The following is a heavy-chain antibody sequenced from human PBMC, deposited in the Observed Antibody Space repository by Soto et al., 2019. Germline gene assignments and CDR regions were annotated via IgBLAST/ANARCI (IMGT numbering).Heavy chain of an antibody. D-gene: IGHD1-7*01. CDR3: ARDWNLRKRANGDY. V-gene: IGHV4-39*02. CDR2: IYYSGST. Sequence: SETLSLTCTVSGGSISSSSYYWGWIRQPPGKGLEWIGSIYYSGSTYYNPSLKSRVTISVDTSKNQFSLKLSSVTAADTAVYYCARDWNLRKRANGDYWGQGTLVTVSS. CDR1: GGSISSSSYY. J-gene: IGHJ4*02.